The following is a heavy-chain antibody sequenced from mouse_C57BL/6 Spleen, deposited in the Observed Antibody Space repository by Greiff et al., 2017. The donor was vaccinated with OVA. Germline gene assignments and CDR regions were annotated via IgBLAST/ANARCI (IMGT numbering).Heavy chain of an antibody. J-gene: IGHJ4*01. CDR2: INPYNGDT. Sequence: VQLQQSGPELVKPGDSVKISCKASGYSFTGYFMNWVMQSHGKSLEWIGRINPYNGDTFYNQKFKGKATLTVDKSSSTAHMELRSLTSEDSAVYYCARERGTAQATPHAMDYWGQGTSVTVSS. CDR1: GYSFTGYF. V-gene: IGHV1-20*01. CDR3: ARERGTAQATPHAMDY. D-gene: IGHD3-2*02.